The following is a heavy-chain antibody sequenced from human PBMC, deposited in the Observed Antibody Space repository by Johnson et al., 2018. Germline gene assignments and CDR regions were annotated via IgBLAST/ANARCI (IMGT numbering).Heavy chain of an antibody. CDR2: ISCHGSNK. Sequence: QVQLVESGGGVVQXGRSLRLXCAASGFILTAYIIHWVRQAPGKGLDWVAVISCHGSNKYYAASVKGRFTIPRDNSKNTLDLQMNSPRAEDTAMYYRAKDVGPSVTYYYYGMDIWGQGTTVTVSS. CDR1: GFILTAYI. V-gene: IGHV3-30*18. CDR3: AKDVGPSVTYYYYGMDI. J-gene: IGHJ6*02. D-gene: IGHD1-26*01.